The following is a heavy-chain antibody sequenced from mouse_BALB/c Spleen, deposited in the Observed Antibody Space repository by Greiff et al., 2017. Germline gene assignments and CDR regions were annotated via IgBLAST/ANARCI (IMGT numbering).Heavy chain of an antibody. CDR3: ARGGRDYAMDY. CDR1: GYAFSSSW. J-gene: IGHJ4*01. CDR2: IYPGDGDT. Sequence: QVQLKQSGPELVKPGASVKISCKASGYAFSSSWMNWVKQRPGQGLEWIGRIYPGDGDTNYNGEFKGKATLTADKSSSTAYMQLSSLTSVDSAVYFCARGGRDYAMDYWGQGTSVTVSS. V-gene: IGHV1-82*01.